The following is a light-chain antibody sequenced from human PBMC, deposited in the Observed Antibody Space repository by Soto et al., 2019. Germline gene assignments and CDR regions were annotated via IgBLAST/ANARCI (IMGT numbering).Light chain of an antibody. J-gene: IGKJ5*01. V-gene: IGKV1-39*01. CDR3: RQFNYRTPIT. CDR2: AAS. CDR1: QSISNH. Sequence: DIQMTQSPSSLSASVKDRVIITCRASQSISNHVNWYQQKQGRAAQLLIFAASTLQRGVPSTLSGSRSWPDFTPTIISMQQEDYAVYYCRQFNYRTPITFGQGTRLEIK.